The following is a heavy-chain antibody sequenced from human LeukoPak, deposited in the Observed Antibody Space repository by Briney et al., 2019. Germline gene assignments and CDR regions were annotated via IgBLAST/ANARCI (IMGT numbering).Heavy chain of an antibody. CDR2: IYTSGST. D-gene: IGHD3-22*01. Sequence: PSETLSLTCTVSGGSISSYYWSWIRQPAGQGLEWIGRIYTSGSTYYNPSLKSRVTMSVDTSKNQFSLKLSSVTAADTAVYYCARGKVDDYDSSGWAFDIWGQGTMVTVSS. V-gene: IGHV4-4*07. J-gene: IGHJ3*02. CDR3: ARGKVDDYDSSGWAFDI. CDR1: GGSISSYY.